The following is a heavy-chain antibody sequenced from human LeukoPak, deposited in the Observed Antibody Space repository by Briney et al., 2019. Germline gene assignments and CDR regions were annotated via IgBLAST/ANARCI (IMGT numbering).Heavy chain of an antibody. V-gene: IGHV3-23*01. D-gene: IGHD6-19*01. Sequence: GGSLRLSCAASGFTFSNYAMSWVRQAPEKGLQWVSAISGGGVSTYYADSVRGRFTISRDNSKNTLYLQMNSLRAEDTAVYYCARKVAAPDYWGQGTLVTVSS. CDR1: GFTFSNYA. J-gene: IGHJ4*02. CDR3: ARKVAAPDY. CDR2: ISGGGVST.